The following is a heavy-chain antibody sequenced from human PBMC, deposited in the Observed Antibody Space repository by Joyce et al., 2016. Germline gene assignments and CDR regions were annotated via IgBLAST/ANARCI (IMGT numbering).Heavy chain of an antibody. J-gene: IGHJ4*02. CDR3: ARGPSYRDISTVYFSPYFDY. CDR2: INQDGTDK. V-gene: IGHV3-7*04. CDR1: GLPFSRFW. D-gene: IGHD3-9*01. Sequence: EVHLVESGGGLVQAGGSLRLSCSASGLPFSRFWMDWVRQVPGKGLELVARINQDGTDKYYVDSVKGRFIISRDNARNSVYLQMNNLRVEDASVFYCARGPSYRDISTVYFSPYFDYWGQGTLVTVSS.